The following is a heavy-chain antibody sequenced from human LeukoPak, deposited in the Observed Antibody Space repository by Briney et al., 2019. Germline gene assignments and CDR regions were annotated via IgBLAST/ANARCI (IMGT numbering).Heavy chain of an antibody. CDR1: GFTCSRNA. CDR2: ISGSGSDT. V-gene: IGHV3-23*01. CDR3: AKDPWGSRGYFDY. D-gene: IGHD7-27*01. J-gene: IGHJ4*02. Sequence: GGSLRLSCAASGFTCSRNAMIWVRQAPGKGLEWVSAISGSGSDTYYADSVKGRFTISRDNSKNTVYLRMNSLRAEDTAIYYCAKDPWGSRGYFDYWGQGTLVTVSS.